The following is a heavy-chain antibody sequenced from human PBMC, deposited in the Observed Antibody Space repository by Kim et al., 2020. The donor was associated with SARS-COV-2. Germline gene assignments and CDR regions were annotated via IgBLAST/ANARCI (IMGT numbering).Heavy chain of an antibody. CDR2: IYYSGST. CDR3: ARHLLGYCSSTSCYPRAYYFDY. CDR1: GGSISSSSYY. D-gene: IGHD2-2*01. J-gene: IGHJ4*02. V-gene: IGHV4-39*01. Sequence: SETLSLTCTVSGGSISSSSYYWGWIRQPPGKGLEWIGSIYYSGSTYYNPSLKSRVTISVDTSKNQFSLKLSSVTAADTAVYYCARHLLGYCSSTSCYPRAYYFDYWGQGTLVTVSS.